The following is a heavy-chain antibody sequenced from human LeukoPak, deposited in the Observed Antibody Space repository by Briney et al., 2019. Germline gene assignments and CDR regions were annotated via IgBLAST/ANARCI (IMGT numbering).Heavy chain of an antibody. D-gene: IGHD1-7*01. CDR2: ISCNSGSI. V-gene: IGHV3-9*01. CDR1: GFTFYDYA. J-gene: IGHJ4*02. Sequence: YLTRSGAGSGFTFYDYAMHRHGHAPGLGLEWVSGISCNSGSIGYADSVKGRFTISRDNAKNSLYLQMDSLRADDTAVYYCATAGNYRFDYWGQGTLVTVSS. CDR3: ATAGNYRFDY.